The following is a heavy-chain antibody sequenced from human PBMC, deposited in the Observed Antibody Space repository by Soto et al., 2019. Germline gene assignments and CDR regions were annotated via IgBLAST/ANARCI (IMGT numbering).Heavy chain of an antibody. J-gene: IGHJ6*02. CDR2: TSYDGKNK. D-gene: IGHD1-20*01. Sequence: QVQLVESGGGVVQPGRSLRLSCAASGFSFSSYAMHWVRQAPGKGLEWMAITSYDGKNKYYADSVKGRFTISRDNSMSTLYLQVNTLRAEDTAVYYCARGYAWNVYYYYGMDVWGQGTTVTVSS. CDR3: ARGYAWNVYYYYGMDV. V-gene: IGHV3-30*04. CDR1: GFSFSSYA.